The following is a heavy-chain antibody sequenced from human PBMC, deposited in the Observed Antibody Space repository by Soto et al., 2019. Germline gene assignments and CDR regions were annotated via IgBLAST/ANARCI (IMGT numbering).Heavy chain of an antibody. V-gene: IGHV3-30*18. CDR3: AKGGSSWLRPDY. CDR1: GFTFGNYG. CDR2: MSYDGSNK. D-gene: IGHD2-15*01. Sequence: GGSLRLSCAGSGFTFGNYGMHWVRQAPGKGLEWVALMSYDGSNKYYADSVKGRFTISRDNSKNTLSLQMNSLRAEDTAIYYCAKGGSSWLRPDYWGQGTLVTVSS. J-gene: IGHJ4*02.